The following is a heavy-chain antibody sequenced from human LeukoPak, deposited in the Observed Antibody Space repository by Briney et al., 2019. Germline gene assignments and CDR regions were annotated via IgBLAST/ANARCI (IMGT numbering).Heavy chain of an antibody. D-gene: IGHD3-9*01. Sequence: PGGSLRFSCAASGFTFSGYWMSWLRQAPGKGREGGANIKQDGSGKYYVDSVKGRFTISRDNAKNSLYLQMNSLRAEDTAVYYCARDFGGRARLRYFDWSAGSYYFDYWGQGTLVTVSS. CDR3: ARDFGGRARLRYFDWSAGSYYFDY. CDR2: IKQDGSGK. CDR1: GFTFSGYW. J-gene: IGHJ4*02. V-gene: IGHV3-7*03.